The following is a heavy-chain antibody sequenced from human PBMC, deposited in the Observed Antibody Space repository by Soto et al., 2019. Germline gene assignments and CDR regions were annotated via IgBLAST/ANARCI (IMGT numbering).Heavy chain of an antibody. CDR3: ARASYSSGWYLFFDY. Sequence: AGGSLRLSCAATGFTFSSYSMNWVRQAPGKGLEWVSSISSSSSYIYYADSVKGRFTISRDNAKNSLYLQMNSLRAEDTAVYYCARASYSSGWYLFFDYWGQGTLVTVSS. J-gene: IGHJ4*02. CDR2: ISSSSSYI. D-gene: IGHD6-19*01. CDR1: GFTFSSYS. V-gene: IGHV3-21*01.